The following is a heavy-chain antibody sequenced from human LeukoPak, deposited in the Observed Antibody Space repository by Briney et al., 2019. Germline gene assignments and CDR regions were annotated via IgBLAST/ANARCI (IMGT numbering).Heavy chain of an antibody. Sequence: PGGSLRLSCAASGFSFSSYPMHWVRQAPGKGLEYVSAITGNGGSTYYANSVKGRFTISRDNSKNTVYLQMGSLRAEDMAVYYGASSLSSGWYNDYWGQGILVTVSS. CDR1: GFSFSSYP. V-gene: IGHV3-64*01. CDR3: ASSLSSGWYNDY. D-gene: IGHD6-19*01. CDR2: ITGNGGST. J-gene: IGHJ4*02.